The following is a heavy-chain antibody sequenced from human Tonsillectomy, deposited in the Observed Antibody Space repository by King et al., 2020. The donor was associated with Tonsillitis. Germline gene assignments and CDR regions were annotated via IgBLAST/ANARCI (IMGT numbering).Heavy chain of an antibody. Sequence: VQLVQSGAEVKKPGASVKVSCKASGYTFTSYGISWVRQAPGQGLEWMGWISVDNGNTNYAQKLQGRVTMTTDTSTSTAYMELRSLRSDDTAVYYCARDFPILSGNWNDVGNDYWGQGTLVTVSS. J-gene: IGHJ4*02. D-gene: IGHD1-20*01. CDR2: ISVDNGNT. V-gene: IGHV1-18*04. CDR3: ARDFPILSGNWNDVGNDY. CDR1: GYTFTSYG.